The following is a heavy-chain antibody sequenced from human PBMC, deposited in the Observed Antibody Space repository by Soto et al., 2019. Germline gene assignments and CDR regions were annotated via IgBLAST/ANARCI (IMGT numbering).Heavy chain of an antibody. CDR1: GGTFSSYA. Sequence: QVQLVQSGAEVKKPGSSVKVSCKASGGTFSSYAISWVRQAPGQGLEWMGGIIPIFGTANYAQKFQGRVTIPADESTSTAYMELSSLRSEDTAVYYYARQEGRGYYYYYGMAVWGQGTTVTVSS. CDR3: ARQEGRGYYYYYGMAV. CDR2: IIPIFGTA. J-gene: IGHJ6*02. V-gene: IGHV1-69*12. D-gene: IGHD3-10*01.